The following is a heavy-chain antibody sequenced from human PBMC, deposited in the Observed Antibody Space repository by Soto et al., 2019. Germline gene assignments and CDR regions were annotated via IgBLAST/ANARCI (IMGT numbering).Heavy chain of an antibody. V-gene: IGHV3-23*01. Sequence: EVQLLESGGGLVQPGGSLRLSCAASGFTFRSYAMSWVRQAPGKGLEWVSSISGGGGSTYHADSVKGRVTISRDKSKNMLYLQMNSLRAEDTAMYYCAKAIVGSIVPFQHWGQGTLVTVSS. J-gene: IGHJ1*01. CDR3: AKAIVGSIVPFQH. CDR1: GFTFRSYA. CDR2: ISGGGGST. D-gene: IGHD2-21*01.